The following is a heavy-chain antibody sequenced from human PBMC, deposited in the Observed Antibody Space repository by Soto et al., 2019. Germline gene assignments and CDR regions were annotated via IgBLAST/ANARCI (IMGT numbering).Heavy chain of an antibody. J-gene: IGHJ6*03. D-gene: IGHD3-3*01. CDR3: AKAIFGVVIHYYYYYMDV. V-gene: IGHV3-23*01. CDR2: ISGSGGST. CDR1: GFTFISYA. Sequence: GGSLRLSCAASGFTFISYAMSWVRQAPGKGLEWVSAISGSGGSTYYADSVKGRFTISRDNSKNTLYLQMNSLRAEDTAVYYCAKAIFGVVIHYYYYYMDVWGKGTTVTVSS.